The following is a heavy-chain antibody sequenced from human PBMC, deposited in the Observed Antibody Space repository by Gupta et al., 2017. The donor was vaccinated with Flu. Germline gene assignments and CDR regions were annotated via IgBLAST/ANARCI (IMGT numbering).Heavy chain of an antibody. CDR3: TRDPRTRGSRTLYYYYGMDV. V-gene: IGHV1-18*01. J-gene: IGHJ6*02. D-gene: IGHD1-26*01. Sequence: WVRQAPGQGLEWMGWISDYNGDTHVEQKFQGRVTMTTDTSTNTAYMELRSLRSDDTAVYFCTRDPRTRGSRTLYYYYGMDVWGQGTPVTVSS. CDR2: ISDYNGDT.